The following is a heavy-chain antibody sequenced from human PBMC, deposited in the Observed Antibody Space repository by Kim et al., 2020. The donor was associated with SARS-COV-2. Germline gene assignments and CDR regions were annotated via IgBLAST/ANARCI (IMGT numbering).Heavy chain of an antibody. Sequence: SETLSLTCSVSGGSISSRSDFWVWIRQPPGKGLEWIGSISYRGTIYYNPSLMSRASISIDTSKNRFSLALNSVTAADTAVFYCARSRGVLTVANGPEVDYRGPGRLVSVSS. CDR2: ISYRGTI. V-gene: IGHV4-39*01. D-gene: IGHD4-17*01. J-gene: IGHJ4*02. CDR3: ARSRGVLTVANGPEVDY. CDR1: GGSISSRSDF.